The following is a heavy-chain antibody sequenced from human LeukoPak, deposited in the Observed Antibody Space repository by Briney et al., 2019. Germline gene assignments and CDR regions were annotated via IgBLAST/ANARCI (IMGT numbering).Heavy chain of an antibody. J-gene: IGHJ5*02. D-gene: IGHD3-22*01. Sequence: GGSLRLSCAASGFTFSSYGMHWVRQAPGKGLEWVPVIWYDGSNKYYADSVKGRFTISRDNSKNTLYLQMNSLRAEDTAVYYCAREYYYDSSGYLNWFDPWGQGTLVTVSS. V-gene: IGHV3-33*01. CDR3: AREYYYDSSGYLNWFDP. CDR1: GFTFSSYG. CDR2: IWYDGSNK.